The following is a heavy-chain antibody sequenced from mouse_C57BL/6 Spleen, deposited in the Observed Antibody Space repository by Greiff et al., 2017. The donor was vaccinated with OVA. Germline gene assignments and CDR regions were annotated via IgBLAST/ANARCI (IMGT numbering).Heavy chain of an antibody. D-gene: IGHD2-1*01. CDR1: GYTFTSYG. Sequence: QVQLQQSGAELARPGASVKLSCKASGYTFTSYGISWVKQRTGQGLEWIGELYPRSGNTYYNEKFKGKATLTADKSSSTAYMVLRSLTSADSAVYFCASRGELGGNYGAIDYWGQGTSVTVSS. CDR3: ASRGELGGNYGAIDY. CDR2: LYPRSGNT. V-gene: IGHV1-81*01. J-gene: IGHJ4*01.